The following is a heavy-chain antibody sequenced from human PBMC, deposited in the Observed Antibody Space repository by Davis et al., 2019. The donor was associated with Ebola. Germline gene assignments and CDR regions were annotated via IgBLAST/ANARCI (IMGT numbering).Heavy chain of an antibody. J-gene: IGHJ4*02. D-gene: IGHD2-15*01. V-gene: IGHV3-74*01. CDR2: INSEGSST. CDR3: AKGQGSGHN. Sequence: HTGGSLRLSCAASGFTFTKYWMHWVRQAPGKGLVWVSRINSEGSSTNYADSVKGRFTISRDNAKNTLYLQMSSLRAEDTAVYYCAKGQGSGHNWGQGTLVTVSS. CDR1: GFTFTKYW.